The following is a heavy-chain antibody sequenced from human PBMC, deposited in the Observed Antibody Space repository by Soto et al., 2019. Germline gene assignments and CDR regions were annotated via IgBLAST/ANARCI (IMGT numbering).Heavy chain of an antibody. J-gene: IGHJ4*02. CDR1: AYSFTNYW. D-gene: IGHD5-12*01. CDR3: ARRDGYNLDY. CDR2: IYPGDSDT. V-gene: IGHV5-51*01. Sequence: PGESLKISCYGSAYSFTNYWIGWVRQMPGKGLEWMGIIYPGDSDTRYSPSFQGQVTISADKSINTAYLQWSSLRASDTAIYYCARRDGYNLDYWGQGTLVTVS.